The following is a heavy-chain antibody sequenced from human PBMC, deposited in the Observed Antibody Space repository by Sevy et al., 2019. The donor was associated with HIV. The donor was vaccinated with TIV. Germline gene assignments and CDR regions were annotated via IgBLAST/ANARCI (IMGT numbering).Heavy chain of an antibody. Sequence: SETLSLTCTVSGGSISSYYWSWIRQPPGKGLEWIGYIYYSGSTNYNPSLKSRVTISVDTSKNQFSLKLSSVTAADTAVYYCASGYYGSGSYFFQHWGQCTLVTVSS. CDR2: IYYSGST. J-gene: IGHJ1*01. V-gene: IGHV4-59*01. CDR3: ASGYYGSGSYFFQH. D-gene: IGHD3-10*01. CDR1: GGSISSYY.